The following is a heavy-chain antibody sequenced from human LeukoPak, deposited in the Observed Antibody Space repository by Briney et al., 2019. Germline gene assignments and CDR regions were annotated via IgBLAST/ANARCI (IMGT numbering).Heavy chain of an antibody. D-gene: IGHD3-22*01. CDR2: ISAYNGNT. Sequence: ASVKVSCKASGYTFTSYGISWVRQAPGQGLEWMGWISAYNGNTNYAQKLQGRVTMTTDTSTSTAYMELRSLRSDDTAVYYCARDLGKYYYDTYGVWGQGTLVTVSP. CDR3: ARDLGKYYYDTYGV. J-gene: IGHJ4*02. V-gene: IGHV1-18*01. CDR1: GYTFTSYG.